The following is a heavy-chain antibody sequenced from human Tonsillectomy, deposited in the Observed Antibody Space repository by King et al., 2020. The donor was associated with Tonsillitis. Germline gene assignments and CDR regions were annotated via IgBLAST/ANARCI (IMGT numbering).Heavy chain of an antibody. J-gene: IGHJ4*02. Sequence: VQLVDSGGGLVQPGGSLRLSCVASGFTVSSKYMSWVRRAPGKGLECVSVIYSGGSTYYADSVKGRFTISRHDSKNTLYLQMNSLRVEDTAVYYCARDLGGPRDYWGQGTLVTVSS. CDR1: GFTVSSKY. V-gene: IGHV3-53*04. CDR3: ARDLGGPRDY. D-gene: IGHD3-16*01. CDR2: IYSGGST.